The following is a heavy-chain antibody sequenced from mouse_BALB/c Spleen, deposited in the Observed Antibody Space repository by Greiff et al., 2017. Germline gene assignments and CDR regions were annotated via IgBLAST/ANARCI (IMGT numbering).Heavy chain of an antibody. Sequence: QVQLKESGPELVKPGASVKISCKASGYAFSSSWMNWVKQRPGQGLEWIGRIYPGDGDTNYNGKFKGKATLTADKSSSTAYMQLSSLTSVDSAVYFCAALTTVVFDYWGQGTTLTVSS. D-gene: IGHD1-1*01. V-gene: IGHV1-82*01. J-gene: IGHJ2*01. CDR3: AALTTVVFDY. CDR1: GYAFSSSW. CDR2: IYPGDGDT.